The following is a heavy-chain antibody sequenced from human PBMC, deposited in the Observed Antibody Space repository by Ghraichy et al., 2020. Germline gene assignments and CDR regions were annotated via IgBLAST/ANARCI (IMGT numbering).Heavy chain of an antibody. CDR2: ISYNSGYI. J-gene: IGHJ4*02. CDR1: GFTFSSYS. Sequence: GGSLRLSCAASGFTFSSYSINWVRQAPGKGLEWVSSISYNSGYIYYADSVKGRFTISRDNSKNSLYLQMNSLRAEDTAVYYCARDPVMAARRGPLDYWGQGTLVTVSS. V-gene: IGHV3-21*01. D-gene: IGHD6-6*01. CDR3: ARDPVMAARRGPLDY.